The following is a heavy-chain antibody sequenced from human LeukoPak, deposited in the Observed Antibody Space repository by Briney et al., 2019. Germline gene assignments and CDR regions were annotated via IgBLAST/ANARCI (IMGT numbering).Heavy chain of an antibody. CDR1: GFTFDDYA. Sequence: PGRSLRLSCAASGFTFDDYAMHWVRQAPGKGLEWVSGISWNSGSIGYADSVKGRFTISRDNSKNTLYLQMNSLRAEDTAVYYCANPRPAKDAFDIWGQGTMVTVSS. V-gene: IGHV3-9*01. CDR3: ANPRPAKDAFDI. CDR2: ISWNSGSI. D-gene: IGHD6-25*01. J-gene: IGHJ3*02.